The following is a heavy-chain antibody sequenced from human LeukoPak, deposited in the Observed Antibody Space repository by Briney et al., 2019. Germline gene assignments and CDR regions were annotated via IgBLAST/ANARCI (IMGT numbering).Heavy chain of an antibody. D-gene: IGHD5-12*01. J-gene: IGHJ3*02. Sequence: PGGSLRLSCAASGFTFSTFSRSWMSWVRQAPGKGLEWVANIKEDGSQKYYVDSVKGRFTISRDNAKNSLYLQMNSLRAEDTAVYYCARDPQWLRRLDAFDIWGQGTMVTVSS. V-gene: IGHV3-7*01. CDR1: GFTFSTFSRSW. CDR2: IKEDGSQK. CDR3: ARDPQWLRRLDAFDI.